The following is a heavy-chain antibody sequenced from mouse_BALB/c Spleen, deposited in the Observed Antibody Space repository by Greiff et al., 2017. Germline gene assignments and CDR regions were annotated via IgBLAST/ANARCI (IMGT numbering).Heavy chain of an antibody. CDR3: ARDPYYYGSSYEAMDY. CDR1: GFSLTGYG. J-gene: IGHJ4*01. V-gene: IGHV2-6-7*01. CDR2: IWGDGST. D-gene: IGHD1-1*01. Sequence: VQLQQSGPGLVAPSQSLSITCTVSGFSLTGYGVNWVRQPPGKGLEWLGMIWGDGSTDCNSALKSRLSISKDNSKSQVFLKMNSLQTDDTARYYCARDPYYYGSSYEAMDYWGQGTSVTVSS.